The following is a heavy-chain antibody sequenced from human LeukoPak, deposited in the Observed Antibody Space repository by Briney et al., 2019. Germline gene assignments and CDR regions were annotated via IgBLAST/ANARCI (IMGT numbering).Heavy chain of an antibody. D-gene: IGHD2-2*01. CDR1: GFTFSSYW. CDR3: ARDFSYCSSTSCRDYYGMDV. CDR2: INSDGSST. V-gene: IGHV3-74*01. J-gene: IGHJ6*02. Sequence: GGSLRLSCAASGFTFSSYWMHWVRQAPGKGLVWVSRINSDGSSTSYADSVKGRFTISRDNAKNTLYLQMNSLRAEDTAVYYCARDFSYCSSTSCRDYYGMDVWGQGTTVTVPS.